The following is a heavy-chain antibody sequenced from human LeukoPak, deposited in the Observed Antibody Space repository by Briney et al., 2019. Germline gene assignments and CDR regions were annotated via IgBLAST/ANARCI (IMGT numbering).Heavy chain of an antibody. Sequence: GASVKVSCKASGYTFTSYDINWERQAPGQGLEWMGWISAYNGNTNYALKLQGRVTMTTDTSTSTAYMELRSLRSDDTAVYYCARDSGGDAFDIWGQGTMVTVSS. D-gene: IGHD6-25*01. CDR1: GYTFTSYD. V-gene: IGHV1-18*01. CDR2: ISAYNGNT. J-gene: IGHJ3*02. CDR3: ARDSGGDAFDI.